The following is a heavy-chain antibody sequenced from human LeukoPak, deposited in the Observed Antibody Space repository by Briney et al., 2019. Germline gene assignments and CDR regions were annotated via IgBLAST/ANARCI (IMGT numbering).Heavy chain of an antibody. CDR3: ARTLRAYDSED. Sequence: GASVKVSCKASGGTFSSYTISWVRQAPGQGLEWMGRSIPILGIANYAQKFQGRVTITADKSTSTAFMELSSLRSEDMAVYYCARTLRAYDSEDWGQGTLVTVSS. D-gene: IGHD3-22*01. J-gene: IGHJ4*02. CDR1: GGTFSSYT. CDR2: SIPILGIA. V-gene: IGHV1-69*02.